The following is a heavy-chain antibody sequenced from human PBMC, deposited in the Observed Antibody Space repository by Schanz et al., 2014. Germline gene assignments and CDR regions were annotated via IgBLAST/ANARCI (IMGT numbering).Heavy chain of an antibody. CDR3: AKSQGSSFDS. CDR1: GFAFSSYG. Sequence: EVQLVESGGGWVQPGGSLRLSCLASGFAFSSYGMNWLRQAPGKGLEWVSSFNDGGVNKYYADSVKGRFTISSDNSKSTLYLQMSSLRAEDTAVYYCAKSQGSSFDSWGQGTLVTVSS. V-gene: IGHV3-23*04. CDR2: FNDGGVNK. D-gene: IGHD6-13*01. J-gene: IGHJ4*02.